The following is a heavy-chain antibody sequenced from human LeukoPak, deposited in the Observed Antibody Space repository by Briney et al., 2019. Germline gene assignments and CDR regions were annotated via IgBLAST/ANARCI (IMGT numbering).Heavy chain of an antibody. V-gene: IGHV1-2*02. J-gene: IGHJ4*02. CDR2: ITPSGRGA. CDR3: ARQDEAGYYFDY. CDR1: GDTFTDHY. Sequence: ASVKVSCKASGDTFTDHYVQWVRQAPGQGLEWMGWITPSGRGANSAQKFQGRLTLSRDTSISTVYMELTRLTSDDTAIYYCARQDEAGYYFDYWGQGTLETVSS.